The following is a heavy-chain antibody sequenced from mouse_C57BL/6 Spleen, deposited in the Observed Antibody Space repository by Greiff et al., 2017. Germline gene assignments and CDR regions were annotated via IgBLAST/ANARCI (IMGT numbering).Heavy chain of an antibody. CDR1: GFTFSDYG. Sequence: EVMLVESGGGLVKPGGSLKLSCAASGFTFSDYGMHWVRQAPEKGLEWVAYISSGSSTIYYADTVKGRFTISRDNAKNTLFLQRTSLRSEDTAMYYCARRCSSDWYFDVWGTGTTVTVSS. CDR3: ARRCSSDWYFDV. J-gene: IGHJ1*03. D-gene: IGHD3-2*02. CDR2: ISSGSSTI. V-gene: IGHV5-17*01.